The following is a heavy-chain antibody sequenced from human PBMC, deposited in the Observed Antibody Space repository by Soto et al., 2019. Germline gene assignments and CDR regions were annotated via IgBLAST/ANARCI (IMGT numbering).Heavy chain of an antibody. D-gene: IGHD3-22*01. J-gene: IGHJ4*02. CDR2: ITATGDRT. V-gene: IGHV3-23*01. CDR1: GFRFSSYS. Sequence: PGGSMRLSCADSGFRFSSYSMSWVRQTPGKGLEWVAGITATGDRTYYADSVTGRFTISRDNSKKTHYLQMTSLRAEYTAMYCCATMTGYFEYWGQGTPVTVSS. CDR3: ATMTGYFEY.